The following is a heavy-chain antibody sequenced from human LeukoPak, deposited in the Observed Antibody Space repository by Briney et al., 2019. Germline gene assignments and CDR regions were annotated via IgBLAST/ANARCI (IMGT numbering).Heavy chain of an antibody. CDR1: GFTFSSYA. V-gene: IGHV3-64*01. D-gene: IGHD2-21*01. J-gene: IGHJ5*02. Sequence: QTGGPLRLSCAASGFTFSSYAMHWVRQAPGKGLEYVSAISSNGGSTYYANSVKGRFTISRDNSKNTLYLQMGSLRAEDMAVYYCARGVYCGGDCFDPWGQGTLVTVSS. CDR2: ISSNGGST. CDR3: ARGVYCGGDCFDP.